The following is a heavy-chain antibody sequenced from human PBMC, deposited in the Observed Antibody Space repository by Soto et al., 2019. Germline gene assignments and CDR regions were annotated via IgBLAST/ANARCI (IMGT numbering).Heavy chain of an antibody. D-gene: IGHD2-15*01. J-gene: IGHJ4*02. Sequence: GGSLRLSCAASGFTFSSYAMSWVRQAPGKGLEWVSAISGSGGSTYYADSVKGRFTISRDNSKNTLYLQMNSLRAEDTAVYYCAKDDGYCRGGSCLNYFDYWGQGTLVTVSS. V-gene: IGHV3-23*01. CDR2: ISGSGGST. CDR1: GFTFSSYA. CDR3: AKDDGYCRGGSCLNYFDY.